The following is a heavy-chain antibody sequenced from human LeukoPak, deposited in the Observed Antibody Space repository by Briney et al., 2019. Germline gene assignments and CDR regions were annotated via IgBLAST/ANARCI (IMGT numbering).Heavy chain of an antibody. Sequence: GGSLRLSCAASGFTFSSYGMHWVRQAPGKGLEWVAVIWYDGSNKYYADSVKGRFTISRDNSKNTLYLQMNSLRAEDTAVYYRASSGDRYYFDYWGQGTLVTVSS. D-gene: IGHD7-27*01. CDR2: IWYDGSNK. J-gene: IGHJ4*02. V-gene: IGHV3-33*01. CDR1: GFTFSSYG. CDR3: ASSGDRYYFDY.